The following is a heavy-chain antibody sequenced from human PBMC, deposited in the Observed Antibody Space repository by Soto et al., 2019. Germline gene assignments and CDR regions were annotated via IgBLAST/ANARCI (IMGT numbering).Heavy chain of an antibody. J-gene: IGHJ3*02. D-gene: IGHD6-19*01. V-gene: IGHV3-30*18. CDR1: GFTFSSYG. CDR2: ISYDGSNK. CDR3: AKDRGAAGSGWFDAFDI. Sequence: GGSLRLSCAASGFTFSSYGMHWVRQAPGKGLEWVAVISYDGSNKYYADSVKGRFTISRDNSKNTLYLQMNSLRAEDTALYYCAKDRGAAGSGWFDAFDIWGQGTMVTVSS.